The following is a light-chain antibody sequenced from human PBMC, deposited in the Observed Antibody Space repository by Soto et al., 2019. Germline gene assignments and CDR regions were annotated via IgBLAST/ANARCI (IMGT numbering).Light chain of an antibody. CDR3: AAWDDSLNAYVV. CDR1: SSNIGSNT. J-gene: IGLJ2*01. CDR2: SNN. Sequence: QSVLTQPPSASGTPGQRVTISCSGSSSNIGSNTVNWYQQLPGTAPKLRIYSNNQRPSGVPDRFSGSKSGTSASLAISGLQSEDEADYYCAAWDDSLNAYVVFGGGTKVTVL. V-gene: IGLV1-44*01.